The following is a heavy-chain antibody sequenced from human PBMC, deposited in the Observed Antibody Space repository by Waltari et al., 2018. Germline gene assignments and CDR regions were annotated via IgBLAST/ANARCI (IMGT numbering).Heavy chain of an antibody. D-gene: IGHD6-13*01. CDR3: AKDIAAAGSNYFDY. V-gene: IGHV3-43*01. J-gene: IGHJ4*02. CDR2: ISWDGGST. CDR1: GFTFDDYT. Sequence: EVQLVESGGVVVQPGGSLRLSCAASGFTFDDYTMHWVRQAPGKGLELVSLISWDGGSTYYADSVKGRFTISRDNSKNSLYLQMNSLRTEDTALYYCAKDIAAAGSNYFDYWGQGTLVTVSS.